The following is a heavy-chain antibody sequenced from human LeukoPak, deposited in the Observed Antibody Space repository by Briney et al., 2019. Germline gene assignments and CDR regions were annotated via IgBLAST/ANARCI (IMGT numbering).Heavy chain of an antibody. CDR3: ARAIYDFVWGSYLDY. V-gene: IGHV4-61*02. CDR1: GGSISSGSYY. CDR2: IYTSGST. D-gene: IGHD3-16*02. Sequence: SQTLSLTCTVSGGSISSGSYYWSWIRQPAGKGLEWIGRIYTSGSTNYNPSLKSRVTISVDTPKNQFSLKLSSVTAADTAVYYCARAIYDFVWGSYLDYWGQGTLVTVSS. J-gene: IGHJ4*02.